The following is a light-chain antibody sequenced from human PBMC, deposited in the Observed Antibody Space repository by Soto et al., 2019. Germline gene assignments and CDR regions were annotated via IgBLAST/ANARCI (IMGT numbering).Light chain of an antibody. J-gene: IGKJ2*01. CDR1: QSVSSSY. Sequence: EILLTQSPGTLALSPGERATLSCRVSQSVSSSYLAWYQQKPGQAPRLLIYGASSRATGIPDRFSGSGSGTDFTHTISRLETEDLAIYYCQHYGNSPLYTFGQGTKLEI. CDR3: QHYGNSPLYT. V-gene: IGKV3-20*01. CDR2: GAS.